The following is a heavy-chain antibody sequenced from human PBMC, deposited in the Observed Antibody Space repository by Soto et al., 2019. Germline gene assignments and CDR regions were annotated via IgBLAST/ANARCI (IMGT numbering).Heavy chain of an antibody. D-gene: IGHD2-2*01. CDR2: IYYSGST. J-gene: IGHJ5*02. V-gene: IGHV4-31*03. Sequence: QVQLQESGPGLVKPSQTLSLTCTVSGGSISSGGYYWSWIRQHPGKGLEWIGYIYYSGSTYYNPSLKSRVTISVDTSKTQFSLKLSSVTAADTAVYYCARESSPLGYCSSTSCFGFDPWGQGTLVTVSS. CDR3: ARESSPLGYCSSTSCFGFDP. CDR1: GGSISSGGYY.